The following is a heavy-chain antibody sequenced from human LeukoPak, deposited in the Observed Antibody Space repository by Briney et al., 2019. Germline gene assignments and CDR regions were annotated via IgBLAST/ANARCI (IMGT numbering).Heavy chain of an antibody. CDR3: ARDQVVVVPAAIDL. V-gene: IGHV3-48*01. CDR1: GFTFSSYS. Sequence: GGSLRLSCAASGFTFSSYSMNWVRQAPGKGLEWVSYISSSSSTIYYADSVKGRFTISRDNAKNSLYLQMNSLRAEDTAVYYCARDQVVVVPAAIDLWGQGTLVTVSS. J-gene: IGHJ4*02. D-gene: IGHD2-2*01. CDR2: ISSSSSTI.